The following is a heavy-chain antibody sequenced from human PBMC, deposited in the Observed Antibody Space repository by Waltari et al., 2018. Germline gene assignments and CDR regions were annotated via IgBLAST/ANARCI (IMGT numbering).Heavy chain of an antibody. CDR2: IYSGGST. V-gene: IGHV3-23*03. Sequence: EVQLLESGGGLVQPGGSLRLSCAASGFTFSSYAMSWVRQAPGKGLEWVSVIYSGGSTYYADSVKGRFTISRDNSKNTLYLQMNSLRAEDTAVYYCAKDGGQGDYYYYIDVWGKGTTVTVSS. CDR1: GFTFSSYA. J-gene: IGHJ6*03. CDR3: AKDGGQGDYYYYIDV. D-gene: IGHD3-16*01.